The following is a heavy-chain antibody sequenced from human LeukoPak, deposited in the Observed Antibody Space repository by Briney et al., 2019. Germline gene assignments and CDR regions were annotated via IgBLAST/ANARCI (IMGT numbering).Heavy chain of an antibody. J-gene: IGHJ6*03. V-gene: IGHV1-18*01. D-gene: IGHD6-13*01. CDR3: ARVQFVHSSSWFTGRQYHYYMDV. Sequence: GASVKVSCRASGYTFTSYAISWVRQAPGQGLEWMGWISADNGNTDYAQRFQGRVTMTTDTSTSTAYMELRSLRSDDTAVYYCARVQFVHSSSWFTGRQYHYYMDVWGKGTTVTVSS. CDR1: GYTFTSYA. CDR2: ISADNGNT.